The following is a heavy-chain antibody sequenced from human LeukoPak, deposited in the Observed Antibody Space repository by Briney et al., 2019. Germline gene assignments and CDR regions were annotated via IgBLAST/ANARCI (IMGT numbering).Heavy chain of an antibody. V-gene: IGHV3-30-3*01. CDR3: ARSGARQGYFDY. D-gene: IGHD6-6*01. Sequence: PGGSLRLSCAASGFTFSSYAMHWVRRAPGKGLEWVAVISYDGSNKYYADSVKGRFTISRDNSKNTLYLQMNSLRAEDTAVYYCARSGARQGYFDYWGQGTLVTVSS. J-gene: IGHJ4*02. CDR2: ISYDGSNK. CDR1: GFTFSSYA.